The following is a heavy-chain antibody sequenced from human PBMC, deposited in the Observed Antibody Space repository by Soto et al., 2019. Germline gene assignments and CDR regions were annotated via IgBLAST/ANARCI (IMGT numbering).Heavy chain of an antibody. V-gene: IGHV1-24*01. CDR1: GYTLTELS. J-gene: IGHJ6*02. CDR3: ATQTAILLGDYGGNSYGMDV. Sequence: ASVKVSCKVSGYTLTELSMHWVRQAPGKGLEWMGGFDPEDGETIYAQKFQGRVTMTEDTSTDTAFMELSSLRSEDTAVYYCATQTAILLGDYGGNSYGMDVWGQGTTVTVSS. CDR2: FDPEDGET. D-gene: IGHD4-17*01.